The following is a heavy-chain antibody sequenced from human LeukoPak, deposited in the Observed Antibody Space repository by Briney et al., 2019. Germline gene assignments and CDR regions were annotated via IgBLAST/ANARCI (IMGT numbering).Heavy chain of an antibody. J-gene: IGHJ4*02. CDR2: IIPIFGTA. V-gene: IGHV1-69*01. CDR1: GGTFSSYA. CDR3: ALNLPGIAAAVLDY. Sequence: SVKVSCKASGGTFSSYAISWVRQAPGQGLEWMGGIIPIFGTANYAQKFQGRVTITEDESTSTAYMELSSLRSEDTAVYYCALNLPGIAAAVLDYWGQGTLVTVSS. D-gene: IGHD6-13*01.